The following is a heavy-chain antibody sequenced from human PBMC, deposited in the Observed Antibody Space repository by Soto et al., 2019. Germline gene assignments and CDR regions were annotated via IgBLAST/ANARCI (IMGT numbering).Heavy chain of an antibody. CDR2: ITSSGTTV. CDR3: ARGSGNGAYCFDF. CDR1: GFTFSSYS. D-gene: IGHD6-25*01. Sequence: EVHLVESGGGLVQPGGSLRLSCAASGFTFSSYSLNWVRQAPGKGLEWVSYITSSGTTVYYADSVRGRFTISRDNAKNSLYLQMNRLRDDDTAVYYCARGSGNGAYCFDFWGQGTVVTVSS. J-gene: IGHJ4*02. V-gene: IGHV3-48*02.